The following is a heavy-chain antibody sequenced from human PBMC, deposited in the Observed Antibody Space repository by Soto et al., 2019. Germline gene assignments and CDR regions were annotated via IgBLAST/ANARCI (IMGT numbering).Heavy chain of an antibody. D-gene: IGHD3-16*02. Sequence: EVQLVQSGAEVKKPGESLQISCKGSRYSSALYWIGWVRQMPGKDLEWMGIIYPSDSDVRYSPSFQGQVTMSADKSISTVYLQWNSLKASDTAMYYCARIIADWYFDLWGRVTLVTVSS. J-gene: IGHJ2*01. CDR2: IYPSDSDV. V-gene: IGHV5-51*01. CDR3: ARIIADWYFDL. CDR1: RYSSALYW.